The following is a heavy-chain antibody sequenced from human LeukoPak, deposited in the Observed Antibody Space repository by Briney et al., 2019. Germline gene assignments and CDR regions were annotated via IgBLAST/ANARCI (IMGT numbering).Heavy chain of an antibody. CDR1: GFTFSSYS. D-gene: IGHD2-15*01. V-gene: IGHV3-21*01. CDR2: ISSSSSYI. J-gene: IGHJ4*02. CDR3: ARDPLGGKLDH. Sequence: GGSLRLSCAASGFTFSSYSMNWVRQAPGKGLEWVSDISSSSSYIYYADSVKGRFTISRDNAKNSLYLQMNSLRVEDTAAYYCARDPLGGKLDHWGQGTLVTVSS.